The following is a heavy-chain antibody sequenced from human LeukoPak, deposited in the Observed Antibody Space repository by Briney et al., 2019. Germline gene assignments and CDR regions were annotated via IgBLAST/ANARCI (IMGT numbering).Heavy chain of an antibody. CDR3: TRWRYSYGY. CDR1: GFIFGDYA. D-gene: IGHD5-18*01. CDR2: IRSKAYGETT. V-gene: IGHV3-49*03. J-gene: IGHJ4*02. Sequence: GGSLRLSCITSGFIFGDYAMSWFRQAPGKGLDWVGFIRSKAYGETTEYAASVKGRFTISRDDSKSIAYLQMNSLKTEDTAVYYCTRWRYSYGYWGQGTLVTVSS.